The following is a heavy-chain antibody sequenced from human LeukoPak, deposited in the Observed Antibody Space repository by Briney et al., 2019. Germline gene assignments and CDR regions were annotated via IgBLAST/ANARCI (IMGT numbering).Heavy chain of an antibody. J-gene: IGHJ4*02. CDR2: IYTSGST. Sequence: SETQSLTCTVSGGSISSYYWSWIRQPAGKGLEWIGRIYTSGSTNYNPSLKSRVTMSVDTSKNQFSLKLSSVTAADTAVYYCARGKSLRFLEWLLFDYWGQGTLVTVSS. D-gene: IGHD3-3*01. CDR3: ARGKSLRFLEWLLFDY. V-gene: IGHV4-4*07. CDR1: GGSISSYY.